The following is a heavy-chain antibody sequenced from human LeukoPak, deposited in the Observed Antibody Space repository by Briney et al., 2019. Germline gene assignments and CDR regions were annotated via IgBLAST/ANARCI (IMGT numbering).Heavy chain of an antibody. J-gene: IGHJ4*02. CDR2: IYHSGST. CDR1: GYSISSGYY. D-gene: IGHD1-26*01. CDR3: ARTGYSGSPPGY. Sequence: SETLSLTCTVSGYSISSGYYWGWIRQPPGKGLEWIGSIYHSGSTYYNPSLKSRVTISVDTSKNQFSLKLSSVTAADTAVYYCARTGYSGSPPGYWGQGTLVTVSS. V-gene: IGHV4-38-2*02.